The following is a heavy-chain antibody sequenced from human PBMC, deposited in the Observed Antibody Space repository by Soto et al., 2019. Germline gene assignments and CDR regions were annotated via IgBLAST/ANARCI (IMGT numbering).Heavy chain of an antibody. J-gene: IGHJ5*02. D-gene: IGHD6-13*01. Sequence: GGSLRLSCAASGFTFRSFTMNWVRQAPGKGLEWVSTISSNSAYIYYTDALRGRFTIPRDNAKNSLHLQMNSLRAEDTAVYYCTRDASRDSSARGWFDPWGPGTLVTVSS. CDR3: TRDASRDSSARGWFDP. CDR2: ISSNSAYI. V-gene: IGHV3-21*01. CDR1: GFTFRSFT.